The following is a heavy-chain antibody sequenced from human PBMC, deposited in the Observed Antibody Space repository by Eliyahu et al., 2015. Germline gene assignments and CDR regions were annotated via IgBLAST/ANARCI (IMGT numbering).Heavy chain of an antibody. D-gene: IGHD2-15*01. V-gene: IGHV1-69*01. Sequence: QVQLVQSGPEVKKPGSSVKVSCKAHGGTFTSYTVNWVRQAPGQGLEWLGGIIPFSRTADYTQKFQGRVAISADGSTNTVHMELSSLRSEDTAVYYCAQERFCSYSVCEFVVWGQGTLVTVSS. J-gene: IGHJ6*01. CDR1: GGTFTSYT. CDR2: IIPFSRTA. CDR3: AQERFCSYSVCEFVV.